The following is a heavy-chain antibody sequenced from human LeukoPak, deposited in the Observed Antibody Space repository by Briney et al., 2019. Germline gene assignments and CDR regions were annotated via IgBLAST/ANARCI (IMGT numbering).Heavy chain of an antibody. J-gene: IGHJ5*02. CDR1: GGSISSYY. Sequence: SETLSLTCTASGGSISSYYWSWIRQPPGKGLEWIGYIYYSESTNYNPSLKSRVTISVDTSKNQFSLKLSSVTAADTAVYYCARVSSGYTNWFDPWGQGTLVTVSS. CDR2: IYYSEST. V-gene: IGHV4-59*01. D-gene: IGHD3-22*01. CDR3: ARVSSGYTNWFDP.